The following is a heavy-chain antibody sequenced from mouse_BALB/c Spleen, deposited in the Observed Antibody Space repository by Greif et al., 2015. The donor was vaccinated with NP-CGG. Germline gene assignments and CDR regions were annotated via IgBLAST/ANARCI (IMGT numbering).Heavy chain of an antibody. V-gene: IGHV1-69*01. J-gene: IGHJ1*01. D-gene: IGHD1-1*01. CDR2: IDTSDSYT. CDR3: ARWVVARYFDV. Sequence: QVQLQQSGAELVMPGASVKMSCKASGYTFTDYWMHWVKQRPGQGLEWIGAIDTSDSYTSYNQKFKGKATLTVDESSSTAYMQLSSLTSEDSAVYYCARWVVARYFDVWGAGTTVTVSS. CDR1: GYTFTDYW.